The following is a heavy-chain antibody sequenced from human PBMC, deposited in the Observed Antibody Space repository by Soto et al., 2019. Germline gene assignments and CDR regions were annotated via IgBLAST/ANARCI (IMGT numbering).Heavy chain of an antibody. V-gene: IGHV1-69*13. CDR1: GVTFSSYA. D-gene: IGHD3-3*01. Sequence: GASVKVSCKASGVTFSSYAISWVRQAPLQGLEWMGGVIPIFGTANYAQKFQGRVTITADQSKSTAYMELSSLRSEDTAVYYCASRVNYDFWSGTKPHYYYYGMDVWGQGTTVTVSS. CDR2: VIPIFGTA. J-gene: IGHJ6*02. CDR3: ASRVNYDFWSGTKPHYYYYGMDV.